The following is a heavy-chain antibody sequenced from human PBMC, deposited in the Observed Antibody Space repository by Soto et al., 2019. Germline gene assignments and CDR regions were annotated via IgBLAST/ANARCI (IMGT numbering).Heavy chain of an antibody. D-gene: IGHD6-19*01. J-gene: IGHJ4*02. Sequence: GASVKVSCKTSGYTFSNYDFSWVRQAPGQGLEWMGLVSNKNGVTNYAEKFRDRVTMSTDTSTNTIYMELRSLRSDDTAVYFCARERLNTGWYGFDHWGQGTQVTVSS. CDR3: ARERLNTGWYGFDH. CDR1: GYTFSNYD. CDR2: VSNKNGVT. V-gene: IGHV1-18*04.